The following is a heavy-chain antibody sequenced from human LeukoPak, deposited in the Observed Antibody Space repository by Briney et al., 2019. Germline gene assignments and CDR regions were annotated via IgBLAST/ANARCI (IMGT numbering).Heavy chain of an antibody. Sequence: GGSLRLSCAASGFTFSNAWMSWVRQAPGKGLEWGGRIKSKTDGATTDYAAPVKGRFTISRDDSKNTLYLQMNSLKTEDTAVYYCTTDSSGSNYWGQGTLVTVSS. D-gene: IGHD1-26*01. CDR3: TTDSSGSNY. CDR2: IKSKTDGATT. J-gene: IGHJ4*02. CDR1: GFTFSNAW. V-gene: IGHV3-15*01.